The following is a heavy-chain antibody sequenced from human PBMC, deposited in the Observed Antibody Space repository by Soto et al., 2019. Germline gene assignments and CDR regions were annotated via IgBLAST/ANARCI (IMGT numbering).Heavy chain of an antibody. J-gene: IGHJ6*02. CDR1: GYSFTNYW. V-gene: IGHV5-51*01. CDR2: IYPGDSDT. Sequence: GESLKISCKGSGYSFTNYWIAWVRQMSGKGLEWIGSIYPGDSDTRYSPSFQGQVTISADESISTAYLQWSSLRASDTAMFYCARASGSDRLDVWGQGTTVTLSS. CDR3: ARASGSDRLDV. D-gene: IGHD3-10*01.